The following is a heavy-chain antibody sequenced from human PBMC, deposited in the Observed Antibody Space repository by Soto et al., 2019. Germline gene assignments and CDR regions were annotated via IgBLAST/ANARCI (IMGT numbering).Heavy chain of an antibody. CDR2: IYPGDSDT. CDR3: ARQGSNGAYVYFPMDV. V-gene: IGHV5-51*01. CDR1: GYRFNSYW. Sequence: GESLKISCKASGYRFNSYWIGWVRQMPGKGLEWIGMIYPGDSDTAYSPSFQGQVTISADKSIHTAYLQWSSLKASDSATYYCARQGSNGAYVYFPMDVWGQGTTVTVSS. D-gene: IGHD3-16*01. J-gene: IGHJ6*02.